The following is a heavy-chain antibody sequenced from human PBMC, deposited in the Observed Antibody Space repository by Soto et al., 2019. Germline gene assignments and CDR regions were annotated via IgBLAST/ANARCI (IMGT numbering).Heavy chain of an antibody. J-gene: IGHJ4*02. D-gene: IGHD3-22*01. V-gene: IGHV1-69*01. Sequence: SVKVSCKASGGTFSSDSISWVLQAPGQGLEWMGGIVPIFGTANYAQKFQGRVTITADESTSTAYMELSSLRSEDTAVYYCARGFSNYYDSSGYLGYWGQGTLVTVSS. CDR1: GGTFSSDS. CDR3: ARGFSNYYDSSGYLGY. CDR2: IVPIFGTA.